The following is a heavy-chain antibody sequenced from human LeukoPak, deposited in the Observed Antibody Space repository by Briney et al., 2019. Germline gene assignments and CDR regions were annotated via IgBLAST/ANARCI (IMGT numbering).Heavy chain of an antibody. Sequence: GGSLRLSCAASGFTFDDHGMSWVRQAPGKGLEWVSGIKWDGGRTGYADSVKGRFTISRDNAENSLYLQMHSLRAEDTAIYYCVRDLYARLRLGEPPGYWGQGTLVTVSS. CDR2: IKWDGGRT. J-gene: IGHJ4*02. CDR3: VRDLYARLRLGEPPGY. V-gene: IGHV3-20*04. CDR1: GFTFDDHG. D-gene: IGHD3-16*01.